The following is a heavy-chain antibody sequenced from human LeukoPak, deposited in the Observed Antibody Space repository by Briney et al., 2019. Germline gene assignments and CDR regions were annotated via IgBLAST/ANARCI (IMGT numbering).Heavy chain of an antibody. D-gene: IGHD3-10*01. Sequence: PSETLSLTCTVSGGSISSYYWSWIRQPPGKGLEWIGYIYYSGSTNYNPSLKSRVTISVDTSKNQFSLKLSSVTAADTAVYYCARSRGSRYYGMDVWGKGTTVTVSS. CDR3: ARSRGSRYYGMDV. J-gene: IGHJ6*04. CDR2: IYYSGST. V-gene: IGHV4-59*01. CDR1: GGSISSYY.